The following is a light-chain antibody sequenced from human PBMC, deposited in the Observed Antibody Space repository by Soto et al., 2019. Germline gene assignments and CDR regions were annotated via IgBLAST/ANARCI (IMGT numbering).Light chain of an antibody. CDR2: GAS. J-gene: IGKJ1*01. V-gene: IGKV3-20*01. Sequence: EIVLTQSPGTLSLSPGERATLSCRASQSVSSSYLAWYQQKPGQAPRLLIYGASSRATGIPDRFSGSGSGTDFILTISRLEPEDFAVYYCHRYGGSHRPLGQGTKVEIK. CDR3: HRYGGSHRP. CDR1: QSVSSSY.